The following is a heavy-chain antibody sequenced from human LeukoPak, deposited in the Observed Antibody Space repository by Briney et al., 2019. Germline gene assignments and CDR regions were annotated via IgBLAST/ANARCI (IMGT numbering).Heavy chain of an antibody. D-gene: IGHD3-3*01. Sequence: ASVKVSCKASGNTFIDYYMHWVRQALGQGLERVLRINPNSGGTNYAQMYQGRVTMTIDTSINTSYMELNRLTSDDTAVYYCARDRLRLLEFGQDKPNWFDPWGQGTLVTVSS. CDR1: GNTFIDYY. J-gene: IGHJ5*02. V-gene: IGHV1-2*06. CDR2: INPNSGGT. CDR3: ARDRLRLLEFGQDKPNWFDP.